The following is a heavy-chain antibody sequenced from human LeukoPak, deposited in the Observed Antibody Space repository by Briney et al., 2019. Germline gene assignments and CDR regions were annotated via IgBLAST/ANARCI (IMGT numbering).Heavy chain of an antibody. CDR2: IYHSGST. Sequence: SETLSLTCAVYGGSFSGYYWSWIRQPPGKGLEWIGYIYHSGSTYYNPSLKSRVTISVDRSKNQFSLKLSSVTAADTAVYYCARGSSYYDSSGYRYWGQGTLVTVSS. V-gene: IGHV4-34*01. D-gene: IGHD3-22*01. J-gene: IGHJ4*02. CDR1: GGSFSGYY. CDR3: ARGSSYYDSSGYRY.